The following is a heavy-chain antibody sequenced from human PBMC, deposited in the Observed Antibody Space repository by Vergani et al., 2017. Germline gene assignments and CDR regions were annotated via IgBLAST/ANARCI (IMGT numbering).Heavy chain of an antibody. CDR1: GGSISSSSYY. Sequence: QLQLQESGPGLVKPSETLSLTCTVSGGSISSSSYYWGWIRQPPGKGLEWIGSIYYSGSTYYNPSLKSRVTISVDTSKNQFSLKLSSVTAADTAVYYCARHKGRPLPTDWGQGTLVTVSS. J-gene: IGHJ4*02. CDR2: IYYSGST. V-gene: IGHV4-39*01. D-gene: IGHD1-26*01. CDR3: ARHKGRPLPTD.